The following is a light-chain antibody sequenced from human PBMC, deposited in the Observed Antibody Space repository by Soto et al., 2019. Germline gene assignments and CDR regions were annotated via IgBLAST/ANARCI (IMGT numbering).Light chain of an antibody. Sequence: DIVMTQSPDFLAVSLGERATINCKSSQSVLYSSNNKNHLAWYQQKPGQPPKLLFYWASTRESGVPDRFSGSGSGTDFTLTISSLQAEDVAVYYCQHYYTTLLTFGGGTKVEIK. J-gene: IGKJ4*01. CDR3: QHYYTTLLT. CDR1: QSVLYSSNNKNH. V-gene: IGKV4-1*01. CDR2: WAS.